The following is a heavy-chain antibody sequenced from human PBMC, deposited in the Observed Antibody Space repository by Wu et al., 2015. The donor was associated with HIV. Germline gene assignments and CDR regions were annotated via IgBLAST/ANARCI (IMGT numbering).Heavy chain of an antibody. CDR2: FNPEAGKT. CDR3: ATDNPWGRDYGYWYFDL. D-gene: IGHD4/OR15-4a*01. V-gene: IGHV1-24*01. CDR1: GYTLTELS. Sequence: QVQLVQSGAEVMKPGASVKVSCKVSGYTLTELSMHWVRQAPGKGLEWMGGFNPEAGKTIYAQKFQGRVTMTEDTSTDTVYMELTSLRSDDTAVYYCATDNPWGRDYGYWYFDLWGRGTLVIVSS. J-gene: IGHJ2*01.